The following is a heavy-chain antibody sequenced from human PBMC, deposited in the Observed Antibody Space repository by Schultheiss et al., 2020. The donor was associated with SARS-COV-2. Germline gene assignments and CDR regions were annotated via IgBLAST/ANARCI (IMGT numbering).Heavy chain of an antibody. CDR1: GGSFSGYY. V-gene: IGHV4-34*01. CDR2: INHSGST. D-gene: IGHD6-19*01. J-gene: IGHJ5*02. Sequence: SETLSLTCAVYGGSFSGYYWSWIRQPPGKGLEWIGEINHSGSTNYNPSLKSRVTISVDTSKNQFSLKLSSVTAADTAVYYCARVIAVAGEMFDPWGQGTLVTVSS. CDR3: ARVIAVAGEMFDP.